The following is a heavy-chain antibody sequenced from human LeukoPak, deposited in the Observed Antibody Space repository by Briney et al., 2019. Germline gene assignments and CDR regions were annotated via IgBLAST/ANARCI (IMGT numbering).Heavy chain of an antibody. CDR3: AKTSRGNSGYDSPFHY. D-gene: IGHD5-12*01. CDR1: GFTFSSYA. V-gene: IGHV3-23*01. CDR2: ISGSGGRT. J-gene: IGHJ4*02. Sequence: GGSLRLSCAASGFTFSSYAMTWVRQAPGKGLEWVSGISGSGGRTYYADSVKGRFTISRDNSENTLYLQMNSLRAEDTAIYYCAKTSRGNSGYDSPFHYWGQGTLVTVSS.